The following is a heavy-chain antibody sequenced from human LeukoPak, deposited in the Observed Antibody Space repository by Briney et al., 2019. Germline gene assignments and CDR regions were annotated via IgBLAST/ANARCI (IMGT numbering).Heavy chain of an antibody. CDR2: ITSSSSYI. J-gene: IGHJ4*02. CDR1: GFTFSSYS. D-gene: IGHD2-2*01. CDR3: ARSPDIVVVPAAMPMDY. Sequence: GGSVRLSCAASGFTFSSYSMNWVRQAPGKGLEWVSSITSSSSYIYYADSVKGRFTISRDNAKNSLYLQMNSLRAEDTAVYYCARSPDIVVVPAAMPMDYWGQGTVVTVSS. V-gene: IGHV3-21*01.